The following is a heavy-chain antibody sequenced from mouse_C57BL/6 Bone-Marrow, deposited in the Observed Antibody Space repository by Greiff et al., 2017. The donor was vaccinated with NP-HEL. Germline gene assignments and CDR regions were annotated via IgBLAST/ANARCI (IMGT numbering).Heavy chain of an antibody. CDR2: IDPANGNT. Sequence: EVMLVESVAELVRPGASVKLSCTASGFNFKNTYMHWVKQRPEQGLEWIGRIDPANGNTKYAPKFQGKATITADTSSNTAYLQLSSLTSEDTAIYYCARDDGYWGWFDYWGQGTTLTVSA. CDR3: ARDDGYWGWFDY. V-gene: IGHV14-3*01. CDR1: GFNFKNTY. D-gene: IGHD2-3*01. J-gene: IGHJ2*01.